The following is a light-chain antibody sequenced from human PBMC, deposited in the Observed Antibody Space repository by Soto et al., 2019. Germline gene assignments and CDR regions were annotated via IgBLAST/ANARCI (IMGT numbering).Light chain of an antibody. Sequence: QSALTQPPSASGSPGQSVTISCTGTLSDVGDQNLVSWYRQDPGKAPKLIIYDVNQRPSGVPDRFSGSKSGSTASLTVSGLQAEDEANYYCSSYTGTNEIFGGGTQLTVL. CDR2: DVN. CDR3: SSYTGTNEI. V-gene: IGLV2-8*01. CDR1: LSDVGDQNL. J-gene: IGLJ2*01.